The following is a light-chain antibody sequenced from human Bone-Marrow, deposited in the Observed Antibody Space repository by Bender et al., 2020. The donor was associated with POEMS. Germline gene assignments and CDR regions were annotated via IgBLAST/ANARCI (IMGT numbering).Light chain of an antibody. CDR3: ASCTSTTTLVI. J-gene: IGLJ2*01. V-gene: IGLV2-14*03. Sequence: QSALTQPASVSGSPGQSITISCTGTSGDIGAYNSVSWYQQHPGKAPKLLIYDVSHRPSGASSRFSGSKSDNTASLTISGLQAEDEADYYCASCTSTTTLVIFGGGTKLTVL. CDR2: DVS. CDR1: SGDIGAYNS.